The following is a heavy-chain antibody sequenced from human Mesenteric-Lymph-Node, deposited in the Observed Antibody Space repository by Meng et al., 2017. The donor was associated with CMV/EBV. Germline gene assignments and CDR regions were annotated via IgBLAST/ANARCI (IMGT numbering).Heavy chain of an antibody. CDR2: MNPNSGNT. V-gene: IGHV1-8*02. D-gene: IGHD3-3*01. CDR1: GYTFTSYD. Sequence: ASVKVSCKASGYTFTSYDINWVRQATGQGLEWMGWMNPNSGNTGYAQKFQGRVTMTRDTSTSTVYMDLSSLRSEDTAVYYCARDGTPYHDFWSGYRHWFGPWGQGTLVTVSS. CDR3: ARDGTPYHDFWSGYRHWFGP. J-gene: IGHJ5*02.